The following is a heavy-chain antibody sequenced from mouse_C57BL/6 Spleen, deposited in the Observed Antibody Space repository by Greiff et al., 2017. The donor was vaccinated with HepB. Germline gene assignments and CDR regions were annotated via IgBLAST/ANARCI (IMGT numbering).Heavy chain of an antibody. CDR3: ARHLYYGSSIFDY. J-gene: IGHJ2*01. CDR1: GFTFSSYT. V-gene: IGHV5-9*01. D-gene: IGHD1-1*01. CDR2: ISGGGGNT. Sequence: EVKLMESGGGLVKPGGSLKLSCAASGFTFSSYTMSWVRQTPEKRLEWVATISGGGGNTYYPDSVKGRFTISRDNAKNTLYLQMSSLRSEDTALYYCARHLYYGSSIFDYWGQGTTLTVSS.